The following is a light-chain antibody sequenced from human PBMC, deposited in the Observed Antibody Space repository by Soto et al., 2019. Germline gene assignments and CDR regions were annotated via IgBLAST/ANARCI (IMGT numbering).Light chain of an antibody. J-gene: IGKJ3*01. CDR1: QSVSSSY. CDR3: QPYGSSHFT. CDR2: GAS. V-gene: IGKV3-20*01. Sequence: EIVLTQSPGTLSLSPGERATLSCRASQSVSSSYLAWYQQKPGQAPRLLIYGASSRATGIPDRFSGGGSGTEYPLTISRLEDEDFAVDYCQPYGSSHFTFGPGTKVDIK.